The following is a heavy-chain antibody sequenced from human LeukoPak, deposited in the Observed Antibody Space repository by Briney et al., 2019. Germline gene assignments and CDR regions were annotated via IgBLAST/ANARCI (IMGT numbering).Heavy chain of an antibody. V-gene: IGHV4-34*01. CDR3: ARGLTTVSSYNWFDP. Sequence: TETLSLTCAVYGGSFSGYYWSWIRQPPGKGLEWIGEINHSGSTNYNPSLKSRVTISVDTSKNQFSLKLSSVTAADTAVYYCARGLTTVSSYNWFDPWGQGTLVTVSS. J-gene: IGHJ5*02. CDR2: INHSGST. D-gene: IGHD4-11*01. CDR1: GGSFSGYY.